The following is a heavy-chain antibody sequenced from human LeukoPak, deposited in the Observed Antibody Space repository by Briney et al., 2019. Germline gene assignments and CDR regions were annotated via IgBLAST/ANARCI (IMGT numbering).Heavy chain of an antibody. CDR3: ARNGAGYPEYYYYMDV. Sequence: SETLSLNCTVAGCSISSYYWSWIRQPPGKGLEWVGYIYYSRSTNYNPSLKSRITISVDTSKNQFSLNLSSVTAADTAVYYCARNGAGYPEYYYYMDVWGKGTTVTISS. D-gene: IGHD2-8*01. CDR2: IYYSRST. CDR1: GCSISSYY. J-gene: IGHJ6*03. V-gene: IGHV4-59*08.